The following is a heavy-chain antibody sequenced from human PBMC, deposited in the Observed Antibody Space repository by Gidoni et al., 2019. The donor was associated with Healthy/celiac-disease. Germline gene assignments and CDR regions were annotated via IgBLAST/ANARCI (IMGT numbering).Heavy chain of an antibody. J-gene: IGHJ1*01. CDR2: IKSKTDGGTT. Sequence: EVQLVESGGGLVKPGGSLRLSCAASGFTFSNAWMSWVRQAPGKGLEWVGRIKSKTDGGTTDYAAPVKGRFTISRDDSKNTLYLQMNSLKTEDTAVYYCTTGVYYYDSSGYSRYAEYFQHWGQGTLVTVSS. D-gene: IGHD3-22*01. CDR3: TTGVYYYDSSGYSRYAEYFQH. V-gene: IGHV3-15*01. CDR1: GFTFSNAW.